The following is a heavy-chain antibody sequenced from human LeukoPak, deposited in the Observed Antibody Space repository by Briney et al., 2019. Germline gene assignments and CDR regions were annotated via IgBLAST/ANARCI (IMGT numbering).Heavy chain of an antibody. CDR1: GGSFSGYY. Sequence: KTSETLSLTCAVYGGSFSGYYWGWIRQPPGKGLEWMGEINHSGSTNYNPSLKSRVTISVDTSKTQFSLQLGSVTAADTAVYYCERYSSSWTPFDYWGQGTLVTVSS. CDR3: ERYSSSWTPFDY. CDR2: INHSGST. J-gene: IGHJ4*02. D-gene: IGHD6-13*01. V-gene: IGHV4-34*01.